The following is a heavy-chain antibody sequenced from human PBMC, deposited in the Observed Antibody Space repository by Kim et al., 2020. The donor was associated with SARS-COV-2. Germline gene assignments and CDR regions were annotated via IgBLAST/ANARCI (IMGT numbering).Heavy chain of an antibody. V-gene: IGHV4-39*01. Sequence: SETLSLTCTVSGGSISSSSYYWGWIRQPPGKGLEWIGSIYYSGSTYYNPSLKSRVTISVDTSKNQFSLKLSSVTAADTAVNYCARHAALVGATWEDFDIWGKRTMVTVSS. J-gene: IGHJ3*02. CDR3: ARHAALVGATWEDFDI. CDR1: GGSISSSSYY. D-gene: IGHD1-26*01. CDR2: IYYSGST.